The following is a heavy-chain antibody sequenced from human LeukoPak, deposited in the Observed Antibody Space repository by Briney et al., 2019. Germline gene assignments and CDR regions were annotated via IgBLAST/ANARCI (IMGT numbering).Heavy chain of an antibody. J-gene: IGHJ3*02. D-gene: IGHD5-12*01. CDR2: ISGSGGST. CDR1: GFTFSSHW. CDR3: ANDRGYSGYDLPDDAFDI. Sequence: GGSLRLSCADSGFTFSSHWMHWVRQAPGKGLEWVPAISGSGGSTYYADSVKGRFTISRDNSKNTLYLQMNSLRAEDTAVYYCANDRGYSGYDLPDDAFDIWGQGTMVTVSS. V-gene: IGHV3-23*01.